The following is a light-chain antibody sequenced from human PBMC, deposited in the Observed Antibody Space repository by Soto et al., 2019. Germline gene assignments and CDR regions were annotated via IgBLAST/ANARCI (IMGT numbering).Light chain of an antibody. CDR3: SSYAGSMV. Sequence: QSALTQPPSASGSPGQSVTISCTGIISDIAGYNYVSWYQHHPGKAPKLIIYEVDKRPSGVPDRFSGSKSGNTASLTVSGLQADDEADYYCSSYAGSMVFGGGTKVTVL. CDR2: EVD. CDR1: ISDIAGYNY. J-gene: IGLJ3*02. V-gene: IGLV2-8*01.